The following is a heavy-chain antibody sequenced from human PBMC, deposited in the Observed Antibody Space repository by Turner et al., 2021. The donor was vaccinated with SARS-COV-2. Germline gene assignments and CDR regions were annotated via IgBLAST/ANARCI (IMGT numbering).Heavy chain of an antibody. CDR1: GFTLSSYW. D-gene: IGHD1-7*01. Sequence: EVQLVESGGGLVQPGGSLRLSCAASGFTLSSYWMSWVRQAPGKVLEWVANIKQDESEKYYVDSVKDRFTISRDNAKNSMYLKMNSLRAEDTAVYYCARMELPFTGFDYWGQGTLVTVSS. J-gene: IGHJ4*02. CDR3: ARMELPFTGFDY. V-gene: IGHV3-7*01. CDR2: IKQDESEK.